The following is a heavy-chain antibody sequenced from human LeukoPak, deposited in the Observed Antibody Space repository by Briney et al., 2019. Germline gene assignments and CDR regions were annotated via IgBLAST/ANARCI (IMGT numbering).Heavy chain of an antibody. V-gene: IGHV3-7*03. CDR2: IKEDGGET. CDR3: ARGRSGSFDYYYYYMDV. CDR1: GFVFSNYW. Sequence: PGGSLRLSCVASGFVFSNYWMGWVRQAPGKGLEWVANIKEDGGETYYVDSVKGRFTISRDNAKNSLDLQMNSLRDEDTAVYYCARGRSGSFDYYYYYMDVWGKGTTVTVSS. D-gene: IGHD1-26*01. J-gene: IGHJ6*03.